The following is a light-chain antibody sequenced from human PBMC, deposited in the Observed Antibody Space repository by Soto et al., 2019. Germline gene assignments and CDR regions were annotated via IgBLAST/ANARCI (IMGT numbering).Light chain of an antibody. V-gene: IGKV3-15*01. CDR3: QQYKSWPPIT. CDR1: QSVAYT. CDR2: GAS. J-gene: IGKJ5*01. Sequence: EIVLTQSPATLSLSPGERATLSCRASQSVAYTYLAWFQQKPGQAPRLLIYGASTRATGVPDRFSGTGSGTEFTLTISSLKSEDYAVYYCQQYKSWPPITFGQGTRLEIK.